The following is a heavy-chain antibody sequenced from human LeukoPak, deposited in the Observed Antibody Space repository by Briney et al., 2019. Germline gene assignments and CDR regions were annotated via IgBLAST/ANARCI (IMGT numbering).Heavy chain of an antibody. CDR3: ARDFYDFWGGYAY. CDR1: GLTFISSG. CDR2: ISYDASNK. J-gene: IGHJ4*02. D-gene: IGHD3-3*01. Sequence: GGSLRLSCAASGLTFISSGMDWVRQAPGKGLEWGAVISYDASNKTYAYSVKGRFTISRDNTRNTLYLKMNSLRAEDTAVYYCARDFYDFWGGYAYWGQGTLVTVSS. V-gene: IGHV3-30*03.